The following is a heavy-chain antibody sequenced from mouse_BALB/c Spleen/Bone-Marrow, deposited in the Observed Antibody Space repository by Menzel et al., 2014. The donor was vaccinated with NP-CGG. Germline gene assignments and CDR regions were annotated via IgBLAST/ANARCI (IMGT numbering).Heavy chain of an antibody. D-gene: IGHD1-1*01. CDR1: GFSLTSYG. J-gene: IGHJ4*01. V-gene: IGHV2-9*02. Sequence: VKLVESGPGLVAPSQSLSITCTVSGFSLTSYGVHWVRQPPGKGLEWLGVIWADGSTNYNSALMSRLSISKDNSKSQVFLKMNSLQTDDTAMYYCARDYYGSLYAMDYWGQGTSVTVSS. CDR3: ARDYYGSLYAMDY. CDR2: IWADGST.